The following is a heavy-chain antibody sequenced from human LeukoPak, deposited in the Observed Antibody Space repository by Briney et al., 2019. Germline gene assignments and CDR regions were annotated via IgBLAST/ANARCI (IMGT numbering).Heavy chain of an antibody. D-gene: IGHD3-10*01. J-gene: IGHJ6*03. Sequence: SETLSLTCTVSGGSISSGSYYWSWIRQPAGKGLEWIGRIYTSGSTNYNPSLKSRVTISVDTSKNQFSLKLSSATAADTAVYYCASTYGSGGYYYYYMDVWGKGTTVTVSS. CDR2: IYTSGST. CDR1: GGSISSGSYY. V-gene: IGHV4-61*02. CDR3: ASTYGSGGYYYYYMDV.